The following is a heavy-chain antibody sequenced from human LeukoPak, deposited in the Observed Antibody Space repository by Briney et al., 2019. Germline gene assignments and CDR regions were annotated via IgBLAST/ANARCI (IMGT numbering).Heavy chain of an antibody. J-gene: IGHJ3*02. D-gene: IGHD3-22*01. CDR2: IKSKTDGGTT. CDR1: GFTFSNAW. CDR3: AKPYYYDSSGQRGDAFDI. V-gene: IGHV3-15*01. Sequence: GGSLRLSCAASGFTFSNAWMSWVRQAPGKGLEWVGRIKSKTDGGTTDYAAPVKGRFTISRDDSKNTLYLQMNSLRAEDTAVYYCAKPYYYDSSGQRGDAFDIWGQGTMVTVSS.